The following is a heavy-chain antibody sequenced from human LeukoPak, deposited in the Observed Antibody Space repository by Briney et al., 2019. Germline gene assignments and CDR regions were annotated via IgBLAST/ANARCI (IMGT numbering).Heavy chain of an antibody. Sequence: ASVTVSCKASGYTFTSYDINGLRRATGQGLEGMGWMNPNSGNTDYAQKCQGRVAMNRNTSIRTAYMQLSSLRSEDTAVYYCARALGYYYYYYMDVWGKGTTVTVSS. CDR2: MNPNSGNT. CDR3: ARALGYYYYYYMDV. D-gene: IGHD1-26*01. J-gene: IGHJ6*03. V-gene: IGHV1-8*01. CDR1: GYTFTSYD.